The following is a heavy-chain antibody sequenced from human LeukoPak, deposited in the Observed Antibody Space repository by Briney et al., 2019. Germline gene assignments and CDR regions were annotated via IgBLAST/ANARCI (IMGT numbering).Heavy chain of an antibody. Sequence: SETQSLTCTVSGDSISSGDYYWSWIRQPPGKGLEWIGEINHSGSTNYNPSLKSRVTISVDTSKNQFSLKLSSVTAADTAVYYCARHKWIYGSGSFRRFDPWGQGTLVTVSS. CDR3: ARHKWIYGSGSFRRFDP. J-gene: IGHJ5*02. CDR2: INHSGST. V-gene: IGHV4-39*01. CDR1: GDSISSGDYY. D-gene: IGHD3-10*01.